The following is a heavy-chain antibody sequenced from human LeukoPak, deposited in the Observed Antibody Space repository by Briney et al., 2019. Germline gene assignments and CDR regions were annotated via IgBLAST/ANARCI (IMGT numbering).Heavy chain of an antibody. CDR3: ARDRGYYGSGSYYKKPGFYYYYMDV. CDR1: GGSISSGSYY. J-gene: IGHJ6*03. V-gene: IGHV4-61*02. D-gene: IGHD3-10*01. CDR2: IYTSGST. Sequence: SETLSLTCTVSGGSISSGSYYWSWIRQPAGKGLEWIGRIYTSGSTSYNPSLKSRVTISVDKSKNQFSLKLTSVTAADTAVYYCARDRGYYGSGSYYKKPGFYYYYMDVWGKGTTVTISS.